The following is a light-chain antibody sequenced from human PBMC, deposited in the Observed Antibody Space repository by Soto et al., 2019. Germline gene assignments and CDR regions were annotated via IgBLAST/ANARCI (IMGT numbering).Light chain of an antibody. CDR1: SSNIGSNL. Sequence: QAVVTQPPSASGTPGQRVTISCSGSSSNIGSNLVNWYQQLPGMAPKLLVYSNNQRPSGVPDRFSGSKSGTSASLAISGLQSEDEADYYCAAWDDSLNGVFFGGGTKLTVL. V-gene: IGLV1-44*01. CDR3: AAWDDSLNGVF. CDR2: SNN. J-gene: IGLJ2*01.